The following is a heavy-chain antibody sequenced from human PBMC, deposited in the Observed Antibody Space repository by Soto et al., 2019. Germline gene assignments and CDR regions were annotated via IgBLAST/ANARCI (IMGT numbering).Heavy chain of an antibody. CDR1: GSTFSSYW. V-gene: IGHV3-74*01. J-gene: IGHJ5*02. D-gene: IGHD6-6*01. CDR3: ARTQKSRAGWFDP. Sequence: PGGSLRLSCAASGSTFSSYWMHWVRQAPGKGLVWVSRINSDGTTTSYADSVKGRFTISRDNAKNTLYLQMNSLRTEDAAVYYCARTQKSRAGWFDPWGQGTLVTVSS. CDR2: INSDGTTT.